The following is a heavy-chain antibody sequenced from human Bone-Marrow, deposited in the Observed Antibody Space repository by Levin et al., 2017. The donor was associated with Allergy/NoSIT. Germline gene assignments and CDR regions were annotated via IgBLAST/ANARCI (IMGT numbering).Heavy chain of an antibody. V-gene: IGHV4-39*07. CDR2: IYYSGST. D-gene: IGHD3-22*01. CDR3: ARVGLDSRINY. CDR1: GGSISSSSYY. J-gene: IGHJ4*02. Sequence: SETLSLTCTVSGGSISSSSYYWGWIRQPPGKGLEWIGSIYYSGSTYYNPSLKSRVTISVDTSKNQFSLKLSSVTAADTAVYYCARVGLDSRINYWGQGTLVTVSS.